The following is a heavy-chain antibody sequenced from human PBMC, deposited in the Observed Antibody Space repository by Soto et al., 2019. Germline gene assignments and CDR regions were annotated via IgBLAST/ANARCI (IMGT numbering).Heavy chain of an antibody. Sequence: QVQLQESGPGLVKPSETLSLTCTVSGGSISSYYWSWIRQPPGKGLEWIGYIYYSGSTNYNPSLKSRVTISVDTSKNQFSLKLSSVTAADTAVYYCATAGSEYSSSSGYYFDYWGQGTLVTVSS. CDR2: IYYSGST. V-gene: IGHV4-59*01. D-gene: IGHD6-6*01. J-gene: IGHJ4*02. CDR3: ATAGSEYSSSSGYYFDY. CDR1: GGSISSYY.